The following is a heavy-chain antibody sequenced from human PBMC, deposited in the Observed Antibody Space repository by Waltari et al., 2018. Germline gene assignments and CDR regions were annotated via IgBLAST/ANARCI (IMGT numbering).Heavy chain of an antibody. Sequence: EVQLVESGGGLVQPGGSLRLSCVASGFSFNMFWMSWVRQAPGKGREWVANIERDGSEKNYVDSVKGRFTISRDNTNKSLYLQLNSLRGEDTAVYYCAREDFGVLIFSVARDVWGQGTTVTVSS. CDR1: GFSFNMFW. J-gene: IGHJ6*02. CDR2: IERDGSEK. D-gene: IGHD3-3*01. V-gene: IGHV3-7*01. CDR3: AREDFGVLIFSVARDV.